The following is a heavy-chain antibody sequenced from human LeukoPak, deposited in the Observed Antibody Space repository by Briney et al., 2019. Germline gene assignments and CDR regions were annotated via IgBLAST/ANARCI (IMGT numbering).Heavy chain of an antibody. Sequence: SETLSLTCTVSGGSISSSSYYWGWIRQPPGKGLEWIGSIYYSGSTYYNPSLKSRVTISVDTSKNQFSLKLSSVTAADTAVYYCARPVLRYFDWLEGYFDYWGRGTLVTVSS. CDR2: IYYSGST. V-gene: IGHV4-39*01. CDR1: GGSISSSSYY. CDR3: ARPVLRYFDWLEGYFDY. J-gene: IGHJ4*02. D-gene: IGHD3-9*01.